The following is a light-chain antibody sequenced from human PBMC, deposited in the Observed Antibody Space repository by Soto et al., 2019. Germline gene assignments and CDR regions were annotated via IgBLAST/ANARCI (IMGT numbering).Light chain of an antibody. CDR1: TSNIGSNY. CDR2: GKN. Sequence: QSVLTQPPSASGTPGQRVTISCSGSTSNIGSNYVYWYQQFPGTAPKLLIFGKNRRPSGVPDRFSGSKSDTSAPLAISGLRSEDEADYYCAVWDESLRGYVFASGTKVTVL. CDR3: AVWDESLRGYV. V-gene: IGLV1-47*02. J-gene: IGLJ1*01.